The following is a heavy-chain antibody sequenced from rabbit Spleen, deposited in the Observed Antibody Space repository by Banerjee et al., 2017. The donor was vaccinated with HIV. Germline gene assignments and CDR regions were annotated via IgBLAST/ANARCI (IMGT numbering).Heavy chain of an antibody. CDR3: ARDLVAVIGWNFNL. CDR1: GFSFSSSYY. CDR2: IYNGDGST. J-gene: IGHJ4*01. Sequence: QEQLVESGGDLVKPEGSLTLTCKASGFSFSSSYYMCWVRQAPGKGLEWIGCIYNGDGSTYYASWAKGRFTISKTSSTTMTLQMTSLTAADTATYFCARDLVAVIGWNFNLWGQGTLVTVS. V-gene: IGHV1S45*01. D-gene: IGHD1-1*01.